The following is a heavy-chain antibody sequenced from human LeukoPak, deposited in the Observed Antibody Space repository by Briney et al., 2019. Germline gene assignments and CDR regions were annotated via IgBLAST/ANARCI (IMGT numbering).Heavy chain of an antibody. CDR1: GYTFTGYY. J-gene: IGHJ4*02. CDR3: ARDQYCIGGNCFPYFYY. CDR2: INPNSGDT. D-gene: IGHD2-15*01. Sequence: ASMKVSCKASGYTFTGYYTHWVRQAPGQGLEWMGSINPNSGDTNYAQKFQGRVTMTRDTSISTTYMELNRLRSDDTAVYYCARDQYCIGGNCFPYFYYWGQGTLVTVSS. V-gene: IGHV1-2*02.